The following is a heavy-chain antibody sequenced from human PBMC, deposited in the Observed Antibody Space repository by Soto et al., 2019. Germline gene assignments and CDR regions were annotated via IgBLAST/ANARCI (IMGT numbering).Heavy chain of an antibody. J-gene: IGHJ4*02. CDR3: ARGSEDWLLSPVFDY. D-gene: IGHD3-9*01. Sequence: QVQLQESGPGLVKPSQTLSLTCTVSGGSFSSGDYYWSWIRQPPGKGLEWIGYIYHSGSTSYNPSLKSRLTISRDTSKKQFSLNLFSVTAADTAVYYCARGSEDWLLSPVFDYWGQGTLVTVSS. CDR2: IYHSGST. CDR1: GGSFSSGDYY. V-gene: IGHV4-30-4*01.